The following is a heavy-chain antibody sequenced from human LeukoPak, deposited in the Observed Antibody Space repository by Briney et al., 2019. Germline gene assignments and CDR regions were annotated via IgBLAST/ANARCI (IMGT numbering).Heavy chain of an antibody. J-gene: IGHJ4*02. D-gene: IGHD6-19*01. CDR3: ARFEQWLVPHGFDY. V-gene: IGHV1-18*01. CDR2: INTYDGNT. Sequence: ASVKVSCKASGYTFTSYGINWVRQAPGQGLEWMGWINTYDGNTDYARKLQGRVTMTTDTSTSTAYMELRSLRSDDTAVYYCARFEQWLVPHGFDYWGQGTLVTVSS. CDR1: GYTFTSYG.